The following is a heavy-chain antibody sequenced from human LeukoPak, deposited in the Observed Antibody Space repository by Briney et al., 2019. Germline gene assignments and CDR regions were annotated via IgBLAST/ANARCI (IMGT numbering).Heavy chain of an antibody. D-gene: IGHD6-13*01. CDR3: ARPASIAAAGTDDY. Sequence: PSETLSLTCAVSGYSITSSYYWGWIRQPPGKGLEWIGSIYYSGSTYYNPSLKSRVTISVDTSKNQFSLKLSSVTAADTAVYYCARPASIAAAGTDDYWGQGTLVTVSS. J-gene: IGHJ4*02. CDR1: GYSITSSYY. V-gene: IGHV4-38-2*01. CDR2: IYYSGST.